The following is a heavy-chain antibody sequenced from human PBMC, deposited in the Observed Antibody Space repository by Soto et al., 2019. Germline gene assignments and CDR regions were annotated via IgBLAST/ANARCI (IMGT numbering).Heavy chain of an antibody. CDR3: ARGKYGDYYYYYYMDV. Sequence: QVQLQESGPGLVKPSETLSLTCTVSGGSISSYYWSWIRQPPGKGLEWIGYIYYSGSTNYNPSLNSRVTISVDTSKNQFSLKLSSVTAADTAVYYCARGKYGDYYYYYYMDVWGKGTTVTVSS. CDR1: GGSISSYY. J-gene: IGHJ6*03. CDR2: IYYSGST. D-gene: IGHD4-17*01. V-gene: IGHV4-59*01.